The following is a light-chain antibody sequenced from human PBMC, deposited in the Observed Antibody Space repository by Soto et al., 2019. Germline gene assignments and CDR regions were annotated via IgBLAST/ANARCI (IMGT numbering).Light chain of an antibody. CDR2: TNN. CDR1: SSNIGAGFD. J-gene: IGLJ2*01. CDR3: QSYDGSLSL. Sequence: QPVLTQPPSVSGAPGQTVTISCTGSSSNIGAGFDVHWYQQLPGTAPKLLIFTNNNRPSGVPDRFSGSRSGTSASLAITGLQAEDEADYYCQSYDGSLSLFGGGTKLTVL. V-gene: IGLV1-40*01.